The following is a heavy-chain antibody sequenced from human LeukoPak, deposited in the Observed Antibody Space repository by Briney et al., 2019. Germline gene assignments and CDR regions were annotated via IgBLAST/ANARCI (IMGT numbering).Heavy chain of an antibody. Sequence: SETLSLTCTVSGGSISSYYWSWIRQPPGKALEWIGYIYYSGSTNYNPSLKSRVTISVDTSKNQFSLKLSSVTAADTAVYYCARVRTGYSSGGNWFDPWGQGTLVTVSS. CDR3: ARVRTGYSSGGNWFDP. J-gene: IGHJ5*02. CDR1: GGSISSYY. V-gene: IGHV4-59*01. CDR2: IYYSGST. D-gene: IGHD6-19*01.